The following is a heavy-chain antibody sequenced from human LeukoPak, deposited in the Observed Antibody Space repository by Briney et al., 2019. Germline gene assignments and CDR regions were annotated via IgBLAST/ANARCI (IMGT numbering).Heavy chain of an antibody. D-gene: IGHD3-10*01. J-gene: IGHJ4*02. CDR2: INHSGST. Sequence: SETLSLTCTVSGGSISSTSYYWSWIRQPPGKGLEWIGEINHSGSTNYNPSLKSRVTISVDTSKNQFSLKLSSVTAADTALYYCAKHYMGSSYNHGLDCWGQGTLVTVSS. V-gene: IGHV4-39*01. CDR1: GGSISSTSYY. CDR3: AKHYMGSSYNHGLDC.